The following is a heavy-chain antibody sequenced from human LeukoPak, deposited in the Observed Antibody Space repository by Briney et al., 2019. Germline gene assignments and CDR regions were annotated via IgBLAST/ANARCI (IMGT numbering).Heavy chain of an antibody. CDR2: INAGNGNT. CDR1: GYTFTTYA. J-gene: IGHJ4*02. D-gene: IGHD3-22*01. CDR3: ASHYDSSGYYYPY. Sequence: GASVKVSCKASGYTFTTYAMHWVRQAPGQRLEWMGWINAGNGNTKYSQKFQGRVTITRDTSASTVYMELSSLRSEDTAVYYCASHYDSSGYYYPYWGQGTLVTVSS. V-gene: IGHV1-3*01.